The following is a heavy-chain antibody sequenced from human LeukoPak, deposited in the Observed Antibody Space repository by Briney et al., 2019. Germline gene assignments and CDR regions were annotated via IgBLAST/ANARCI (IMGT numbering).Heavy chain of an antibody. D-gene: IGHD3-22*01. V-gene: IGHV3-23*01. CDR2: ISGSGGST. CDR3: AKDRGPYYYDSSGYPDY. J-gene: IGHJ4*02. Sequence: QPGGSLRLSCAASGFTFSSYGMSWVRQAPGKGLEWVSAISGSGGSTYYAGSVKGRFTISRDNSKNTLYLQMNSLRAEDTAVYYSAKDRGPYYYDSSGYPDYWGQGTLVTVSS. CDR1: GFTFSSYG.